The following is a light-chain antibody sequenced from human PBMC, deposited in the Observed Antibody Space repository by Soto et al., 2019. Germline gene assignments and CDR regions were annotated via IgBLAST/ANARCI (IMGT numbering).Light chain of an antibody. V-gene: IGLV2-14*01. J-gene: IGLJ1*01. CDR3: SSYATSTTLYV. Sequence: QSALAQPASVSGSPGQSITISRTGTSSDVGGYNYVSWFQHHPGKAPKLIIYEVSYRPSGVSNRFSGSKSGDTASLTISGLQAEDEADYYCSSYATSTTLYVFGSGTKVTVL. CDR2: EVS. CDR1: SSDVGGYNY.